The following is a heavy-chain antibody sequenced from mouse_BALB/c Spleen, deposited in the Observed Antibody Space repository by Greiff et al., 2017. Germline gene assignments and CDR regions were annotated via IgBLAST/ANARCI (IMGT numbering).Heavy chain of an antibody. V-gene: IGHV2-9*02. J-gene: IGHJ3*01. CDR2: IWAGGST. CDR1: GFSLTSYG. D-gene: IGHD2-4*01. Sequence: VKLMESGPGLVAPSQSLSITCTVSGFSLTSYGVHWVRQPPGKGLEWLGVIWAGGSTNYNSALMSRLSISKDNSKSQVFLKMNSLQTDDTAMYYCASQIYYDYAWFAYWGQGTLVTVSA. CDR3: ASQIYYDYAWFAY.